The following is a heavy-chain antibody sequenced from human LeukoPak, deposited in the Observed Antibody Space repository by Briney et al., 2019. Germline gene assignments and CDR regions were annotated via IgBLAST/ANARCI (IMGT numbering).Heavy chain of an antibody. J-gene: IGHJ6*02. CDR1: GFTFSSYG. CDR3: AREADSSGSRYYYYGMDV. V-gene: IGHV3-33*01. D-gene: IGHD3-22*01. CDR2: IWYDGSNK. Sequence: GRSLRLSCAASGFTFSSYGMHWVRQAPGKGLEWVAVIWYDGSNKYYADSVKGRFTISRDNSKNTLYLQMNSLRAEGTAVYYCAREADSSGSRYYYYGMDVWGQGTTVTVSS.